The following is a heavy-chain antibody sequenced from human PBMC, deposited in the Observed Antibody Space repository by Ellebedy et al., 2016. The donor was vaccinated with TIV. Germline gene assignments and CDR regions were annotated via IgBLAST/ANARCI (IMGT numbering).Heavy chain of an antibody. Sequence: AASVKVSCKASGYTFTGYYMHWVRQAPGQGLEWMGWINTNSGGTNYAQKFQGRVTMTRDTSISTAYMELSRLRSDDTAVYYCARGGIAVVGIHDHWGQGTLVTVSS. V-gene: IGHV1-2*02. CDR1: GYTFTGYY. CDR2: INTNSGGT. CDR3: ARGGIAVVGIHDH. D-gene: IGHD6-13*01. J-gene: IGHJ4*02.